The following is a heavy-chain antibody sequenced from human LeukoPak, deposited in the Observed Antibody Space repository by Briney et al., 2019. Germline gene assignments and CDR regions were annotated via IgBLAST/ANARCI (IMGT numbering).Heavy chain of an antibody. D-gene: IGHD2-2*01. CDR3: AKDIVVVPAAPGGGFDY. Sequence: PGGSLRLSCAASGFTFSSYSMNWVRQAPGKGLEWVSYISSSSSTIYYADSVKGRFTISRDNAKNSLYLQMNSLRAEDTAVYYCAKDIVVVPAAPGGGFDYWGQGTLVTVSS. J-gene: IGHJ4*02. CDR2: ISSSSSTI. V-gene: IGHV3-48*01. CDR1: GFTFSSYS.